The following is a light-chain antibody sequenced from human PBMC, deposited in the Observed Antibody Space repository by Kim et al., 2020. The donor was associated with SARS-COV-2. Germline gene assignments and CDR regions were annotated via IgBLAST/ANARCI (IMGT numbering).Light chain of an antibody. CDR1: SSDVGGYNY. CDR3: SSYAGRNNLV. J-gene: IGLJ3*02. Sequence: QSALTQPPSASGSPGQSVTISCTGTSSDVGGYNYVSWYQQHPGKAPKVMIYEVSKRPSGVPDRFSGSKSGNTASLTVSGLQAEDEADYYCSSYAGRNNLVFGGGTKLTVL. V-gene: IGLV2-8*01. CDR2: EVS.